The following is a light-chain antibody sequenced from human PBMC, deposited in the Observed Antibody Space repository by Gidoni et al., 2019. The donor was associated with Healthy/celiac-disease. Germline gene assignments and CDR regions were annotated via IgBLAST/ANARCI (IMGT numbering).Light chain of an antibody. CDR3: QQGYSTPQT. J-gene: IGKJ2*01. CDR2: AAS. V-gene: IGKV1-39*01. CDR1: QSISSH. Sequence: DIQMTQSPSSLSASVGDRVTITCRASQSISSHLDWYQQKPGKAPKLLIYAASSLQSGVPSRFSGSGSGTDFTLTISSLQPEDFATYYCQQGYSTPQTFGQGTKLEIK.